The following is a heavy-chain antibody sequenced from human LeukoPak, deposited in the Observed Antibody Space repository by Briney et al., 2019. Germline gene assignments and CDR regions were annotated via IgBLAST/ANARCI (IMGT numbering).Heavy chain of an antibody. CDR2: ISSASSAI. J-gene: IGHJ4*02. D-gene: IGHD5-12*01. CDR1: GFTFSNYE. CDR3: ARDYRDHSGYGRGFDY. Sequence: GGSLRLSCAASGFTFSNYEMNWVRQAPGKGLEWVSYISSASSAIYYADSVKGRFTISRDNAKKSLSLQMNSLRAEDTAVYYCARDYRDHSGYGRGFDYWGQGTLVTVSS. V-gene: IGHV3-48*03.